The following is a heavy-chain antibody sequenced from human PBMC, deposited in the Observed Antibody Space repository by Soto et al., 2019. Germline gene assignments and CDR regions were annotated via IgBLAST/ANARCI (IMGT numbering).Heavy chain of an antibody. J-gene: IGHJ3*02. Sequence: PGGSLRLSCAASGFTFSSYGMHWVRQAPGKGLEWVAVISYDGSNKYYADSVKGRFTISRDNSKNTLYLQMNSLRAEDTAVYYCAKGIFHIVGVVAATLKTDAFDIWGQGTMVTVSS. CDR2: ISYDGSNK. V-gene: IGHV3-30*18. D-gene: IGHD2-15*01. CDR1: GFTFSSYG. CDR3: AKGIFHIVGVVAATLKTDAFDI.